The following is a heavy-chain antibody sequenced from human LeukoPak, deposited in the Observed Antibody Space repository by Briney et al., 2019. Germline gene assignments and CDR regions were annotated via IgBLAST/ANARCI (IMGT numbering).Heavy chain of an antibody. J-gene: IGHJ6*03. CDR2: IDHSGSA. D-gene: IGHD2-2*01. V-gene: IGHV4-34*01. CDR1: GGSLSAYY. CDR3: ARVRTSSLLGYFYMDA. Sequence: SETLSLTCGVYGGSLSAYYWSWVRQPPGKGMEWIGEIDHSGSANYNSSLKPRVTLSVDTSKKTFSLRLTSVTAADTAVYFGARVRTSSLLGYFYMDAWGKGATVTVSS.